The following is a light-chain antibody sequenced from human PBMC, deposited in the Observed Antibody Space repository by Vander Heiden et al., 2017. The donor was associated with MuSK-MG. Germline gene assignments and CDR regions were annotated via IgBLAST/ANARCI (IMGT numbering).Light chain of an antibody. Sequence: AIQMTQSTSSLSASVGDRVTINCRASQDIRNDLGWYQQKPGNAPKLLIYAASSLQSGVPSRFSGSGSGTDFTLTISGLHPEDFATYYCRQDLRYPLSFGGGTKVEI. J-gene: IGKJ4*01. CDR3: RQDLRYPLS. V-gene: IGKV1-6*01. CDR2: AAS. CDR1: QDIRND.